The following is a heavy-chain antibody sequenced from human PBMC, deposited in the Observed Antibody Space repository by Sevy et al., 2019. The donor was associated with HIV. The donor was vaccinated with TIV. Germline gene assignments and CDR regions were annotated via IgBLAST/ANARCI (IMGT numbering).Heavy chain of an antibody. CDR1: GFIFGSYA. CDR3: ARDPGSSWSSFDY. D-gene: IGHD6-13*01. CDR2: ISYDGSHK. J-gene: IGHJ4*02. Sequence: GGSLRLSCAASGFIFGSYAMNWVRQAPGKGLEGVAVISYDGSHKYYADSVKGRVTISRDSSKNTLYLQMDSLRTDDTAVYYCARDPGSSWSSFDYWGQGTLVTVSS. V-gene: IGHV3-30-3*01.